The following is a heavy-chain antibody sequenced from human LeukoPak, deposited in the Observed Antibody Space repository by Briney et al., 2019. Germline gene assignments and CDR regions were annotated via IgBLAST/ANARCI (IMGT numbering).Heavy chain of an antibody. Sequence: SETLSLTCTVSGGSISSRSYYWGWIRQPPGKGLEWIGYIYYSGSTNYNPSLKSRVTISVDTSKNQFSLKLSSVTAADTAVYYCARAGIAVAAPDYWGQGTLVTVSS. CDR3: ARAGIAVAAPDY. CDR2: IYYSGST. V-gene: IGHV4-61*05. CDR1: GGSISSRSYY. D-gene: IGHD6-19*01. J-gene: IGHJ4*02.